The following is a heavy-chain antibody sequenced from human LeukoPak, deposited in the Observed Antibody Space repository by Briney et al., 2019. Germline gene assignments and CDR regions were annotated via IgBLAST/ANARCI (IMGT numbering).Heavy chain of an antibody. V-gene: IGHV4-4*02. CDR1: GGSISSSNW. J-gene: IGHJ2*01. Sequence: SGTLSLTCAVSGGSISSSNWWSWVRQPPGKGLEWIGEIYHSGSTNYNPSLKSRVTISVDKSKNQFSLKLSSVTAADTAVYYCARSMGHHYWYFDLWGRGTLVTVSS. CDR3: ARSMGHHYWYFDL. D-gene: IGHD1-26*01. CDR2: IYHSGST.